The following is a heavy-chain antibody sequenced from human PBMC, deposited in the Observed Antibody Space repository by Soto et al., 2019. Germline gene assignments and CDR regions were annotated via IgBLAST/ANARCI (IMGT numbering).Heavy chain of an antibody. CDR1: GYTFTSYA. CDR3: ARVGGWYVPDF. V-gene: IGHV1-3*01. D-gene: IGHD6-19*01. CDR2: INAGNGNT. J-gene: IGHJ4*02. Sequence: GASVKGSCKASGYTFTSYAMHWVRQAPGQRLEWMGWINAGNGNTKYSQKFQGRVTITRDTSASTAYMELSSLRSEDTAVYYCARVGGWYVPDFWGQGTLVTVSS.